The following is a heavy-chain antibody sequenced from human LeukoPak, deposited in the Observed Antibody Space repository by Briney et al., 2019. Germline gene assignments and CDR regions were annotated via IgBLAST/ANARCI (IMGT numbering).Heavy chain of an antibody. CDR1: GFSFSDHY. CDR3: ARLRGYSYGLDY. V-gene: IGHV3-11*03. CDR2: ISSSRSFT. Sequence: SGGSLRLSCAASGFSFSDHYMSWIRQAPGKGLEWVSYISSSRSFTNYADSVKGRFTISRDTAKNSLYLQMNSLRAEDTAVYYCARLRGYSYGLDYWGQGILVTVSS. D-gene: IGHD5-18*01. J-gene: IGHJ4*02.